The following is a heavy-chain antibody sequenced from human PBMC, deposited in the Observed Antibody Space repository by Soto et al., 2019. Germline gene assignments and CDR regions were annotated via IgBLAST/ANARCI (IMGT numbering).Heavy chain of an antibody. Sequence: PGGSLRLSCTASGFDFSGSEMNWFSQAPGKGLEWVAYITGSGGAMFHADSVKGRFSISRDNAKNSLFLEMNNLTADDAGVYYCAKVAPFILGSPFWGQGTLVTVSS. D-gene: IGHD2-21*01. CDR1: GFDFSGSE. CDR2: ITGSGGAM. V-gene: IGHV3-48*03. J-gene: IGHJ4*02. CDR3: AKVAPFILGSPF.